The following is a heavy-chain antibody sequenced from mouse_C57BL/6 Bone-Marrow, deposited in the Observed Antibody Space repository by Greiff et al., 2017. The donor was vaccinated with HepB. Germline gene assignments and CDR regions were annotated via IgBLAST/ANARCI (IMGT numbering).Heavy chain of an antibody. CDR2: INPYNGGT. J-gene: IGHJ3*01. CDR1: GYTFTDYY. D-gene: IGHD1-1*01. V-gene: IGHV1-19*01. CDR3: ARTGSSLAWFAY. Sequence: VQLQQSGPVLVKPGASVKMSCKASGYTFTDYYMNWVKQSHGKSLEWIGVINPYNGGTSYNQKFKGKATLTVDKSSSTAYMELNSLTSEDSAVYYCARTGSSLAWFAYWGQGTLVTVSA.